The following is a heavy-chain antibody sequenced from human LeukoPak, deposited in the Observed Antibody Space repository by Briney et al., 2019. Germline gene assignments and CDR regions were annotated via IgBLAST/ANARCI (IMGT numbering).Heavy chain of an antibody. D-gene: IGHD1-26*01. CDR3: ARVGGSYYNY. Sequence: GGSLRLSCAASGFTVSSSYMSWARQAPGKWLEWVSVLYNIGSAYYADSVRGRFTISRDNYKNTLYLQMNSLRAEDTAVYYCARVGGSYYNYWGQGTLVTVSS. J-gene: IGHJ4*02. CDR2: LYNIGSA. CDR1: GFTVSSSY. V-gene: IGHV3-66*01.